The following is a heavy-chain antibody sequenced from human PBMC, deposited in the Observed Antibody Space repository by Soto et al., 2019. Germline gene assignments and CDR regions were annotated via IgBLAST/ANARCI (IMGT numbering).Heavy chain of an antibody. V-gene: IGHV3-30*18. CDR1: GFSFNTYG. CDR2: ISYDGSNK. J-gene: IGHJ4*02. CDR3: GKSQSYTVHFDY. Sequence: SPRLSFAAYGFSFNTYGMHWVRQAPGKGLEWVAVISYDGSNKYYADSVKGQFTISRDNSKNTLYLQMNSLRAEDTAVYYSGKSQSYTVHFDYWGQGT. D-gene: IGHD1-26*01.